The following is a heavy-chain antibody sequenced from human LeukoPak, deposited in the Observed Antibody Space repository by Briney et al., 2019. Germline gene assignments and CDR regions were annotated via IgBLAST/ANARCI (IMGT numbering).Heavy chain of an antibody. D-gene: IGHD1-26*01. CDR2: ISSGSSYI. CDR3: ARQVGVDDAFDI. J-gene: IGHJ3*02. V-gene: IGHV3-21*01. Sequence: GGSLRLSCAASGFTFDTYSVNWVRQAPGKGLEWVSSISSGSSYIFYADSMKGRFTISRDNAKTSLYLQMNSLRAEDTAVYYCARQVGVDDAFDIWGQGTKVTVSS. CDR1: GFTFDTYS.